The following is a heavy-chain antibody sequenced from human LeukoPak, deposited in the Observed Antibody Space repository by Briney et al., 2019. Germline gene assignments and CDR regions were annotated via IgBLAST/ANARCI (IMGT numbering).Heavy chain of an antibody. CDR2: TYYRSKWYN. CDR3: ARGEAAAGKGFDY. CDR1: GDSVSSNSAA. Sequence: SQTLSLTCAISGDSVSSNSAAWNWIRQSPSRGLEWLGRTYYRSKWYNDYAVSVKSRITINPDTSKNQFSLQLSSVTAADTAVYYCARGEAAAGKGFDYWGQGTLVTVSS. D-gene: IGHD6-13*01. V-gene: IGHV6-1*01. J-gene: IGHJ4*02.